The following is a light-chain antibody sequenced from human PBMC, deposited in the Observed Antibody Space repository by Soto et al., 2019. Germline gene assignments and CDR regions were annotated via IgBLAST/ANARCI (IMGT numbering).Light chain of an antibody. V-gene: IGKV3-20*01. CDR2: GAS. CDR3: QQYGDSPLT. Sequence: EIVLTQSPGTLPLSPGERATLSCRASQTVTSDYLAWYQQKPGQAPRLLIYGASDRATGIPDRFSASGSGTDFTLTICRLEPQDFAIYYCQQYGDSPLTFGGGTRVDIK. CDR1: QTVTSDY. J-gene: IGKJ4*01.